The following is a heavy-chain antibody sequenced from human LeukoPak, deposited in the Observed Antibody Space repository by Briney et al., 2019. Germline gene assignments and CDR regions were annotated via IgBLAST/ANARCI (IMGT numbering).Heavy chain of an antibody. Sequence: ASVKVSCKASGYTFTSYYIHWVRQAPGQGLEWMGIINPSGGSTSYAQKFQGRVTMTRDTSTSTVYMELSSLRSEDTAVYYCARDRSSPRYIDLWGRGTLVTVSS. CDR1: GYTFTSYY. D-gene: IGHD6-19*01. CDR2: INPSGGST. CDR3: ARDRSSPRYIDL. V-gene: IGHV1-46*01. J-gene: IGHJ2*01.